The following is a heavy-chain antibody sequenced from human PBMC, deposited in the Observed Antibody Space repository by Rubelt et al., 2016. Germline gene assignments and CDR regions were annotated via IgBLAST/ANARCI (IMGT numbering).Heavy chain of an antibody. Sequence: QLQLQESGPGLVKPSETLSLTCTVSGGSISSSSYYWGWIRQPPGKGLEWIGSIYYSGRTYYNPSLKSLVTIAEDTSKNQCALKLSAVTAADTAVYYCARDPRAGTTSFDFWGQGTLVTVSS. V-gene: IGHV4-39*07. CDR3: ARDPRAGTTSFDF. CDR2: IYYSGRT. CDR1: GGSISSSSYY. D-gene: IGHD1-7*01. J-gene: IGHJ4*02.